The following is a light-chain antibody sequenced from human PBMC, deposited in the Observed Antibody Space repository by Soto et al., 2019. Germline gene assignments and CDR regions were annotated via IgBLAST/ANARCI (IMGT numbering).Light chain of an antibody. CDR3: QSYDSSLSGGV. CDR1: SSNIGAGYD. J-gene: IGLJ3*02. CDR2: GNS. Sequence: QYVLTQSPSVSGAPGQRVTISCTGSSSNIGAGYDVHWYQQLPGTAPKLLIYGNSNRPSGVPDRFSGSKSGTSASLAITGLQAEDEADYYCQSYDSSLSGGVFGGGTKLTVL. V-gene: IGLV1-40*01.